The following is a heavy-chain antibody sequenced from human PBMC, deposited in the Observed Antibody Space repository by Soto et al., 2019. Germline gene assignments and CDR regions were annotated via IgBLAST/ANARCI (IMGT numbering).Heavy chain of an antibody. J-gene: IGHJ6*02. Sequence: ASVKVSCKASGYTFTSYGISWVRQAPGQGLEWMGWISAYNGNTNYAQKFQGRVTITADKSTSTAYMELSSLRSEDTAVYYCASLYYYGSGSLYYGMDVWGQGTTVTVSS. CDR1: GYTFTSYG. CDR3: ASLYYYGSGSLYYGMDV. CDR2: ISAYNGNT. V-gene: IGHV1-18*01. D-gene: IGHD3-10*01.